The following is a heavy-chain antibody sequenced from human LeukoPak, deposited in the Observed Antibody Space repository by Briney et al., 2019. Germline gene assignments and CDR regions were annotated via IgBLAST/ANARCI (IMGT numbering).Heavy chain of an antibody. CDR1: GYTFTGYY. CDR3: ARDLYTEFDY. J-gene: IGHJ4*02. Sequence: EASVKVSCKASGYTFTGYYMHWVRQAPGQGLEWMGWINPNSGGTNYAQKFQGRVTMTRDTSISTVYMELSSLRSDDTAFYYCARDLYTEFDYWGQGTLVTVSS. V-gene: IGHV1-2*02. CDR2: INPNSGGT.